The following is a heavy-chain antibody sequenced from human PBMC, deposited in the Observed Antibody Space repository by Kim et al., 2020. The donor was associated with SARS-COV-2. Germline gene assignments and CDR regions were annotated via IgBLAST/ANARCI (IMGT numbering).Heavy chain of an antibody. V-gene: IGHV3-23*01. D-gene: IGHD2-21*02. Sequence: GGSLRLSCAASGFTFSSYAMSWVRQAPGKGLEWVSAISGSGGSTYYADSVKGRFTISRDNSKNTLYLQMNSLRAEDTAVYYCATLGRPDCGGACGPYFDYWGQGTLVTVSS. CDR2: ISGSGGST. J-gene: IGHJ4*02. CDR1: GFTFSSYA. CDR3: ATLGRPDCGGACGPYFDY.